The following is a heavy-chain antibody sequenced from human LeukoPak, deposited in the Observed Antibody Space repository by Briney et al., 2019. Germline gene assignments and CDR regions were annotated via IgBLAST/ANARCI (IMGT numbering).Heavy chain of an antibody. CDR3: ARDGSSSWYKRRYFDY. V-gene: IGHV3-20*04. J-gene: IGHJ4*02. CDR2: INWNGGSK. CDR1: GFTFDDYG. D-gene: IGHD6-13*01. Sequence: GGSLRLSCAASGFTFDDYGMSWVRQAPGKGLEWVSGINWNGGSKGYAYSVKGRFTISSDNAKNSLYLQMNRLRAEDTALYYCARDGSSSWYKRRYFDYWGQGTLVTVSS.